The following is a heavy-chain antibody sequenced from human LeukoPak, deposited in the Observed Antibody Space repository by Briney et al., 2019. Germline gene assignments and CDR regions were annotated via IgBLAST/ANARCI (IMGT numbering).Heavy chain of an antibody. D-gene: IGHD3-10*01. J-gene: IGHJ4*02. CDR2: INHSGST. CDR3: ARRKVRGVTDY. V-gene: IGHV4-39*07. CDR1: GGTISSSTHY. Sequence: SETLSLTCTVSGGTISSSTHYWGWIRQPPGKGLEWIGEINHSGSTNYNPSLKSRVTISVDTSKNQFSLKLSSVTAADTAVYYCARRKVRGVTDYWGQGTLVTVSS.